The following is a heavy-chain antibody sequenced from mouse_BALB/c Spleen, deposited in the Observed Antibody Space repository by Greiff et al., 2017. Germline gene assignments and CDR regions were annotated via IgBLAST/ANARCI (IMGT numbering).Heavy chain of an antibody. CDR1: GFNIKDTY. Sequence: EVQLVESGAELVKPGASVKLSCTASGFNIKDTYMHWVKQRPEQGLEWIGRIDPANGNTKYDPKFQGKATITADTSSNTAYLQLSSLTSEDTAVYYCASDYDGYFAYWGQGTLVTVSA. J-gene: IGHJ3*01. CDR2: IDPANGNT. CDR3: ASDYDGYFAY. V-gene: IGHV14-3*02. D-gene: IGHD2-3*01.